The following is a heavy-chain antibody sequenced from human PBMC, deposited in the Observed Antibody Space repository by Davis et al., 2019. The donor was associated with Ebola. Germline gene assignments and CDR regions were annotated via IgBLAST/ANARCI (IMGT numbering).Heavy chain of an antibody. CDR3: ARGGGYGGYGMDV. D-gene: IGHD6-25*01. CDR2: INHSGRT. Sequence: MPSETLSLTCAVYGVSFSDYYWNWIRQPPGKGLEWIGEINHSGRTNYNPSLKSRVTMSVDTSKNQFSLRVRSVTAADTAVYYCARGGGYGGYGMDVWGQGTTVTVSS. CDR1: GVSFSDYY. V-gene: IGHV4-34*01. J-gene: IGHJ6*02.